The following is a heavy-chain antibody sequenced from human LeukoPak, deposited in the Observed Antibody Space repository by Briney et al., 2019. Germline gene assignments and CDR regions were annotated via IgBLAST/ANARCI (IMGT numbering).Heavy chain of an antibody. CDR1: GYNFNRYA. D-gene: IGHD5-18*01. V-gene: IGHV1-18*01. J-gene: IGHJ4*02. CDR2: VSTSNGDT. CDR3: ARVSDTSMVTPGFDS. Sequence: ASVKVSCKTSGYNFNRYAITWVRQAPGQGLEWMGRVSTSNGDTNYADTFQGRVTMTTDSVTKTAYLELRRLRSGDTAIYFCARVSDTSMVTPGFDSWGQGTLVTVSS.